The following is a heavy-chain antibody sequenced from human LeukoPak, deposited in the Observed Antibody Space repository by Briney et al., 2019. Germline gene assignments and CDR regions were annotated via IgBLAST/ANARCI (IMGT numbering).Heavy chain of an antibody. Sequence: GESLKISCKGSGYSFTSYWIGWVRQMPGKGLEWMGIIYPGDSDTRYSPSFQGQVTISADKSISTAYLQWSSLKASDTAMYYCASIPNYYDSSGYEASGYWGQGTLVTVSS. CDR2: IYPGDSDT. CDR1: GYSFTSYW. D-gene: IGHD3-22*01. J-gene: IGHJ4*02. CDR3: ASIPNYYDSSGYEASGY. V-gene: IGHV5-51*01.